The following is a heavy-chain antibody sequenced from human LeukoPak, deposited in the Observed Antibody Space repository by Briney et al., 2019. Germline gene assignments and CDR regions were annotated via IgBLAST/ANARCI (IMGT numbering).Heavy chain of an antibody. CDR2: IYYSGST. J-gene: IGHJ4*02. CDR3: AREAVRGPNYFDY. V-gene: IGHV4-31*03. Sequence: SETLSLTCTVAGSSISSGGYYWSWLRQHPGTGLEWVGYIYYSGSTYYNPSLKSRVTISVDTSKNQFSLKLSSVTAADTAVYYCAREAVRGPNYFDYWGQGTLVTVSS. D-gene: IGHD3-16*01. CDR1: GSSISSGGYY.